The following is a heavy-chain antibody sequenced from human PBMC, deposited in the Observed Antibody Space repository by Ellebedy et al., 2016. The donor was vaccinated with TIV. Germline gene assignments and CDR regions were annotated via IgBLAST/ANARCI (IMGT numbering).Heavy chain of an antibody. CDR2: IYHTGRA. CDR1: GGSISGGDYY. Sequence: MPSETLSLTCTVSGGSISGGDYYRAWIRQPPGKGLEWIGTIYHTGRAFYNASLRRRVSISVDTSKNQFFLKVTSVTAADTAVYYCARKGLRVRGVIMFDHWGQGALVTASS. V-gene: IGHV4-39*01. D-gene: IGHD3-10*01. CDR3: ARKGLRVRGVIMFDH. J-gene: IGHJ4*02.